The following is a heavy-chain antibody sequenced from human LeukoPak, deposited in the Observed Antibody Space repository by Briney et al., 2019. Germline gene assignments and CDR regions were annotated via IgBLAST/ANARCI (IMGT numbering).Heavy chain of an antibody. CDR2: IYYSGST. J-gene: IGHJ6*03. V-gene: IGHV4-38-2*02. CDR3: ARVDPGYYYMDV. D-gene: IGHD3/OR15-3a*01. Sequence: PSETLSLTCSVSGYSFTSGHYWGWIRQPPGKGLEWIGSIYYSGSTYYNPSLKSRVTISVDTSKNQFSLKLSSVTAADTAVYYCARVDPGYYYMDVWGQGTTVTVSS. CDR1: GYSFTSGHY.